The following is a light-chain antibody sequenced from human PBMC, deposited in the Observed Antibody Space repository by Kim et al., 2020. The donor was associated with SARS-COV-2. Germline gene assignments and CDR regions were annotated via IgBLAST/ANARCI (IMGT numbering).Light chain of an antibody. CDR1: QTVLNRSNNRNY. Sequence: RATINCKSSQTVLNRSNNRNYLAWYQQKPGQPPTLLISWASTRESGVPDRFSGSGSGADFTLAISSLQAEDVAVYYCQQYFSSPYTFGQGTKLEI. CDR2: WAS. V-gene: IGKV4-1*01. J-gene: IGKJ2*01. CDR3: QQYFSSPYT.